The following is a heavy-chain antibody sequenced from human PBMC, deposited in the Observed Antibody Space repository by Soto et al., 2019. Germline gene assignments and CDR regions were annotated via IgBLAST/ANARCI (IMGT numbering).Heavy chain of an antibody. J-gene: IGHJ3*02. CDR2: ISYDGSNK. CDR1: GFTFSSYA. V-gene: IGHV3-30-3*01. Sequence: PGGSLRLSCAASGFTFSSYAMHWVRQAPCKGLEWVAVISYDGSNKYYADSVKGRFTISRDNSKNTLYLQMNSLRAEDTAVYYCARSGGDDYYDSSGYGAFDIWGKGTMVTVSS. CDR3: ARSGGDDYYDSSGYGAFDI. D-gene: IGHD3-22*01.